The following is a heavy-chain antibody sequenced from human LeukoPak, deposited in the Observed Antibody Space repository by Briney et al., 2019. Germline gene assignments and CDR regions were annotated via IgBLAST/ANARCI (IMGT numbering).Heavy chain of an antibody. J-gene: IGHJ4*02. D-gene: IGHD1-26*01. CDR1: GFTFSSYG. V-gene: IGHV3-33*01. Sequence: GGSLRLSCAASGFTFSSYGMHWVRQAPGKGLEWVAVIWYDGSNKYYADSVKGRFTISRDNAKNSLYLQMNSLRAEDTAVYYCARDAGGSYSPRVFDYWGQGTLVTVSS. CDR2: IWYDGSNK. CDR3: ARDAGGSYSPRVFDY.